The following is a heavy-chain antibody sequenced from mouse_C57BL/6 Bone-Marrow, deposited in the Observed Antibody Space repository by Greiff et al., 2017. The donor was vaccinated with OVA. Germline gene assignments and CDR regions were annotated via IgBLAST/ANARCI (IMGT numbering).Heavy chain of an antibody. Sequence: VKLMESGAELVRPGASVKLSCKASGYTFTDYYISWVKQRPGQGLEWIARIYPGSGNIYYNEKFKGKGTLTAEKSSSTAYMQLSSLTSDDSAVYFCARSERLRDYFDYWGQGTTLTVSS. CDR1: GYTFTDYY. J-gene: IGHJ2*01. CDR2: IYPGSGNI. D-gene: IGHD2-2*01. V-gene: IGHV1-76*01. CDR3: ARSERLRDYFDY.